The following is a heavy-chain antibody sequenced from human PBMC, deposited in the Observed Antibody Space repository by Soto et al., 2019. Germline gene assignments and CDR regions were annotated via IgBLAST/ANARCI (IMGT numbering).Heavy chain of an antibody. CDR3: ARAGGLPLDH. J-gene: IGHJ4*02. CDR2: ISYDGSNK. V-gene: IGHV3-30-3*01. CDR1: GFTFSTYA. D-gene: IGHD6-25*01. Sequence: GGSLRLSCAASGFTFSTYAMHWVRQAPGKGLEWVALISYDGSNKYYADSVKGRFTISRDTSKNTLYLQMNSLRADDTAVYYCARAGGLPLDHWGQGALVTVSS.